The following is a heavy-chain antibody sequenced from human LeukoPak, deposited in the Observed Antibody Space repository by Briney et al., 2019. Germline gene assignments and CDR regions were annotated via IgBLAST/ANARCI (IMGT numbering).Heavy chain of an antibody. V-gene: IGHV3-23*01. CDR2: ISGSGDTT. CDR3: AKAVAARPLYVVY. CDR1: RFTFSDYA. D-gene: IGHD2-15*01. J-gene: IGHJ4*02. Sequence: GGSLRLSCAASRFTFSDYAMTWVRLAPGKGLEFVSSISGSGDTTYYADSVKGRFTISRDNYKNTPYLQMTSLSAEDTAVYYLAKAVAARPLYVVYWGQGTLATDSS.